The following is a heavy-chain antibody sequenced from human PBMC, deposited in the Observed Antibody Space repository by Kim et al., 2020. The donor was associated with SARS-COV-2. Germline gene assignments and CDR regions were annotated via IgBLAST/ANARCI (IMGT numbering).Heavy chain of an antibody. CDR3: ARGGRGDHFYNGMDV. D-gene: IGHD2-21*02. CDR2: IGAYNGMS. Sequence: ASVKVSCKASGYTFAAYGISWVRQARGQGLEWMGGIGAYNGMSDYGQTFHDRITMTTDISSTTACLEVRSLRSDDTAIYYCARGGRGDHFYNGMDVWGQGTAVIVSS. V-gene: IGHV1-18*01. CDR1: GYTFAAYG. J-gene: IGHJ6*02.